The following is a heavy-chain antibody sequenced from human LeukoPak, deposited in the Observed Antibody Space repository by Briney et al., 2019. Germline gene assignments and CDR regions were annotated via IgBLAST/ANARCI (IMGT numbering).Heavy chain of an antibody. CDR3: ARVPSYYYGSGSRRGGFDY. CDR2: IYYSGST. D-gene: IGHD3-10*01. V-gene: IGHV4-59*01. CDR1: GGSISSYY. Sequence: SETLSLTCTVSGGSISSYYWSWIRQPPGKGLEWIGYIYYSGSTNYNPSLKSRVTISVDTSKNQFSLKLSSVTAADTAVYYCARVPSYYYGSGSRRGGFDYWGQGTLVTVSS. J-gene: IGHJ4*02.